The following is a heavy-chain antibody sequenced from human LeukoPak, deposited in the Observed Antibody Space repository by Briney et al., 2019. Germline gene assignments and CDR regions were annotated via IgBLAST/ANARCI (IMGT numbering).Heavy chain of an antibody. D-gene: IGHD3-22*01. V-gene: IGHV1-69*13. CDR1: GGTFSSYA. J-gene: IGHJ6*02. CDR2: IIPIFGTA. CDR3: ARASPSYYYDSSGYYPLHYYYYGMDV. Sequence: SVNVSCTASGGTFSSYAISWVRQAPGQGLEWMGGIIPIFGTANYAQKFQGRVTITADESTSTAYMELSSLRSEDTAVYYCARASPSYYYDSSGYYPLHYYYYGMDVWGQGTTVTVSS.